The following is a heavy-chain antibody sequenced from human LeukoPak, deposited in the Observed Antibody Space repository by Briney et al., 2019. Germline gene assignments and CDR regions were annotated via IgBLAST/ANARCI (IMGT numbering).Heavy chain of an antibody. CDR2: IYSYGFT. CDR1: GFTVSNNY. J-gene: IGHJ3*02. V-gene: IGHV3-53*01. Sequence: GGSLRLSCAASGFTVSNNYMGWVRQAPGKGLAWFSVIYSYGFTSYADSVKGRFTISRDNSKNTLYLQMNSLRAEDTAVYYCYGIRLGDGFQIWGQRTMVIVSS. D-gene: IGHD3-16*01. CDR3: YGIRLGDGFQI.